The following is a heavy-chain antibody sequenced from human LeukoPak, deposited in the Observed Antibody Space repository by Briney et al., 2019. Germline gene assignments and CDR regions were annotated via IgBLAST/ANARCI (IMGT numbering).Heavy chain of an antibody. V-gene: IGHV4-59*01. CDR1: GGSISSYY. CDR2: IYYSGST. CDR3: ARDGPPYSSSPTNYYYYMDV. J-gene: IGHJ6*03. Sequence: SETLSLTCTVSGGSISSYYWSWIRQPPGKGLEWIGYIYYSGSTNYNPSLKSRVTISVDTSKNQFSLKLSSVTAADTAVYYCARDGPPYSSSPTNYYYYMDVWGKGTTVTVSS. D-gene: IGHD6-6*01.